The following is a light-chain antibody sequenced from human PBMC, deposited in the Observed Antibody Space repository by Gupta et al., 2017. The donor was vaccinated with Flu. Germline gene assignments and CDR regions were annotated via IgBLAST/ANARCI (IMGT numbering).Light chain of an antibody. CDR1: QSLSSN. J-gene: IGKJ2*01. V-gene: IGKV3-15*01. CDR2: GAS. CDR3: QQFNNWHL. Sequence: SPATLSVSQGERATRSCRASQSLSSNLDWYQQKPGQAPRLIIYGASIRATGVPDRFSGSGSGTEFTLTSSSLQSEDFAVYYWQQFNNWHLFGQGTKLEIK.